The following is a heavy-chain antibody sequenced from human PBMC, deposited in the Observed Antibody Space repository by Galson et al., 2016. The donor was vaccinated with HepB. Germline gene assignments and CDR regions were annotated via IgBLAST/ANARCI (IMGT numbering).Heavy chain of an antibody. D-gene: IGHD2-2*01. CDR1: GGTFSSYG. J-gene: IGHJ4*02. V-gene: IGHV1-69*10. CDR3: ARSRSSSYSFFEY. CDR2: IMPIFGIA. Sequence: SVKVSCRASGGTFSSYGISWVRQAPGQGLEWTGGIMPIFGIANYAQKFQGRVTITADKSTSTAYMELRNLRPEDTAMYYCARSRSSSYSFFEYWGKGSLVSVSS.